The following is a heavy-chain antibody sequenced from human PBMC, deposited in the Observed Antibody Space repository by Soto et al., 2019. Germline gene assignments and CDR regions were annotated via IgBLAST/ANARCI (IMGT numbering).Heavy chain of an antibody. CDR3: ARAVHTMIQGVRFRVDQ. Sequence: QVQLVQSGAEMKKPGASVKVSCEASGYTFTAYYIHWVRQAPGQGLEWMGWINPNGGGTKYAQKFQGRVTMPRDTSINTADMELTRLTSDATAVYYCARAVHTMIQGVRFRVDQLGQGTLVTVSS. CDR2: INPNGGGT. J-gene: IGHJ4*02. V-gene: IGHV1-2*02. CDR1: GYTFTAYY. D-gene: IGHD3-10*01.